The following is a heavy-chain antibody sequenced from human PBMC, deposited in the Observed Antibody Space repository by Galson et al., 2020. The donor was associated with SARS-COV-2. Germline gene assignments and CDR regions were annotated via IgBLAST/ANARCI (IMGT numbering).Heavy chain of an antibody. D-gene: IGHD3-22*01. V-gene: IGHV3-23*01. Sequence: GGSLRLSCAASGFTFSSYAMSWVRQAPGKGLEWVSAISGSGGSTYYADSVKGRFTISRDNSKNTLYLQMNSLRAEDTAVYYCASPRHYYDSSGFTDYFDYWGQGTLGTVSS. CDR2: ISGSGGST. CDR1: GFTFSSYA. CDR3: ASPRHYYDSSGFTDYFDY. J-gene: IGHJ4*02.